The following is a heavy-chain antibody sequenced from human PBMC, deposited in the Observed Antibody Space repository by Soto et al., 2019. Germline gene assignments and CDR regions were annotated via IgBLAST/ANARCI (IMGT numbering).Heavy chain of an antibody. CDR1: GFIFENFG. CDR3: AKNQGVELVPLATVDWFDP. V-gene: IGHV3-23*01. CDR2: ISGSGFKK. J-gene: IGHJ5*02. Sequence: RGSLRLSCAASGFIFENFGMSGVRQAPVKGLEWISSISGSGFKKYYADSVKGRFTISRDNSKSTVYLELNNLSAEDTAVYHCAKNQGVELVPLATVDWFDPWGEGSVVTVS. D-gene: IGHD1-1*01.